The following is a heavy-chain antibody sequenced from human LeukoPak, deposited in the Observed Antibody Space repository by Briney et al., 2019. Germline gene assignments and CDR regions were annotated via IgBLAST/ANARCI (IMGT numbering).Heavy chain of an antibody. CDR2: IKQDGSEK. CDR1: GFTFSSYW. CDR3: ARAWDYYYYMDV. V-gene: IGHV3-7*01. J-gene: IGHJ6*03. Sequence: GGSLRLSCVASGFTFSSYWMSWVRQAPGKGLEWVANIKQDGSEKYYVDSVKGRFTISRDNAKNSLYLQMNSLRAEDTAVYYCARAWDYYYYMDVWGKGTTVTVSS.